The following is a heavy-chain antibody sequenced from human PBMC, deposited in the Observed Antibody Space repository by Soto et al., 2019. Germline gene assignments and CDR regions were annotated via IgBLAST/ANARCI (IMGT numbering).Heavy chain of an antibody. D-gene: IGHD6-6*01. J-gene: IGHJ6*02. CDR2: IIPIFGTA. CDR1: GGTFSSYA. V-gene: IGHV1-69*01. Sequence: QVQLVQSGAEVKKPGSSVKVSCKASGGTFSSYAISWVRQAPGQGLEWMGGIIPIFGTANYAQKFQGRVTITADESTSTADMELSSLRSEDTAVYYCARDTGSSSGSYYGMDVWGQGTTVTVSS. CDR3: ARDTGSSSGSYYGMDV.